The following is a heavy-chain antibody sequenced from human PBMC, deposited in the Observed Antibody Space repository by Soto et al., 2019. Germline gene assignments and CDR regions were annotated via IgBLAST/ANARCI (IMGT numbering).Heavy chain of an antibody. V-gene: IGHV3-23*01. Sequence: GGSLRLSCAASGFTFSSYAMSWVRQAPGKGLEWVSAISGSGGSTYYADSVKGRFTISRDNSKNTLYLQMNSLRAEDTAVYYCAKDAPRITGTTLSLYYWGQGTLVTVSS. D-gene: IGHD1-7*01. CDR1: GFTFSSYA. J-gene: IGHJ4*02. CDR3: AKDAPRITGTTLSLYY. CDR2: ISGSGGST.